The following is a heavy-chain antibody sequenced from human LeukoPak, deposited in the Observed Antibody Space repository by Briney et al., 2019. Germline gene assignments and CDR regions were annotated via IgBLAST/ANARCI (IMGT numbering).Heavy chain of an antibody. CDR1: GYTFTGYY. CDR3: ARDAIVRDSSNSDY. D-gene: IGHD4-11*01. V-gene: IGHV1-2*02. J-gene: IGHJ4*02. CDR2: INPNSGGT. Sequence: WASVKVSCKASGYTFTGYYIHWVRQAPGQGLEWMGWINPNSGGTNYAQKFQGRVTMTRDTSISTAYMELSRLTSDDTAVYYCARDAIVRDSSNSDYWGQGTLVTVSS.